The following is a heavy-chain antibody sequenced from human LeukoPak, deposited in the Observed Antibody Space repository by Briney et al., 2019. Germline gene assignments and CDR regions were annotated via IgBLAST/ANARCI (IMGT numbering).Heavy chain of an antibody. CDR3: AKDGGRLWFGEYYGMDV. V-gene: IGHV3-9*01. J-gene: IGHJ6*02. CDR2: ISWNSGSI. Sequence: GRSLRLSCAASGFTFDDYAMHWVRQAPGKGLEWVSGISWNSGSIGYADSVKGRFTISRDNAKNSLYLQMNSLRAEDTALYYCAKDGGRLWFGEYYGMDVWGQGTTVTVSS. CDR1: GFTFDDYA. D-gene: IGHD3-10*01.